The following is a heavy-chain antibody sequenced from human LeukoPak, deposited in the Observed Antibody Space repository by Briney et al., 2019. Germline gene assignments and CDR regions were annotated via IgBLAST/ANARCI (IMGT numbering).Heavy chain of an antibody. J-gene: IGHJ4*02. CDR2: INPNSGGT. D-gene: IGHD3-3*01. V-gene: IGHV1-2*02. Sequence: ASVKVSCKASGGTFSSYAISWVRQAPGQGLEWMGWINPNSGGTNYAQKFQGRVTMTRDTSISTAYMELSRLRSDDTAVYYCASRDFWSGLDYWGQGTLVTVSS. CDR3: ASRDFWSGLDY. CDR1: GGTFSSYA.